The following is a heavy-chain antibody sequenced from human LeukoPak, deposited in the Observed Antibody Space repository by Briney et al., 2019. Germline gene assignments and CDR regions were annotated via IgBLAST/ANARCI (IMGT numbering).Heavy chain of an antibody. CDR3: ARDAGIAAHKYY. V-gene: IGHV1-3*01. D-gene: IGHD6-13*01. Sequence: RASVKVSCKASGYTFTSYAMHWVRQAPGQRLEWMGWINAGNGNTKYSQKFQGRVTITRDTSASTAYMELSSLRSEDTAVYYCARDAGIAAHKYYWGQGTLVTVSS. J-gene: IGHJ4*02. CDR1: GYTFTSYA. CDR2: INAGNGNT.